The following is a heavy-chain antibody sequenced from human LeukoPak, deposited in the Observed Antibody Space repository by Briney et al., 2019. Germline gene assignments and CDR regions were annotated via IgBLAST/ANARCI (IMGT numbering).Heavy chain of an antibody. CDR2: ISAYNGNT. Sequence: ASVKVSCKASGYTFTSYGISWVRRAPGQGLEWMGWISAYNGNTNYAQKLQGRVTMTTDTSTSTAYMELRSLRSDDTAVYYCARDSFDILTGYYHNWFDPWGQGTLVTVSS. CDR3: ARDSFDILTGYYHNWFDP. J-gene: IGHJ5*02. V-gene: IGHV1-18*01. CDR1: GYTFTSYG. D-gene: IGHD3-9*01.